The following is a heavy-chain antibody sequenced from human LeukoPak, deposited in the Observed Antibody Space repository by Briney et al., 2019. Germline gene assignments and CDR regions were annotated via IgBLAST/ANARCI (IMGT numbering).Heavy chain of an antibody. J-gene: IGHJ6*03. CDR2: INTYSANT. CDR1: GYTFNNHD. D-gene: IGHD3-16*01. Sequence: AASVKVSCKASGYTFNNHDINWVRQAPGRGLEWMGWINTYSANTNYAQEFQDRVIMTTDTSTSTAYMELRSLRSEDTAVYYCAREPRDLSPYDYVWGSPFYMDVWGKGTTVTVSS. V-gene: IGHV1-18*01. CDR3: AREPRDLSPYDYVWGSPFYMDV.